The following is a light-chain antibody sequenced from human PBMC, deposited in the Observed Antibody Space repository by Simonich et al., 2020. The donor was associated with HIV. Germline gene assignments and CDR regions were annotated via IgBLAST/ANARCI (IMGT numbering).Light chain of an antibody. V-gene: IGLV1-44*01. J-gene: IGLJ2*01. CDR3: AAWDDSLNGLV. CDR1: SSNIGSNT. CDR2: RNN. Sequence: QSVLTQPPSASGTPGQRVTISCSGSSSNIGSNTVNWYQQLPGTAPKLLIYRNNQRPSGVPDRCSGSKSGTSASLAISGLQSEDEADYYCAAWDDSLNGLVFGGGTKLTVL.